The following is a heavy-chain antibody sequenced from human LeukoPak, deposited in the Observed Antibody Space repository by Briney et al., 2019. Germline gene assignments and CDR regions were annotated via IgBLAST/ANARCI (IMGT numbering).Heavy chain of an antibody. CDR2: ISYDGSNK. J-gene: IGHJ4*02. CDR1: GFTFSSYA. V-gene: IGHV3-30-3*01. CDR3: ARETGSAVGSTDFDY. Sequence: GRSLRLSCAASGFTFSSYAIHWVRQAPGKGLEWVAVISYDGSNKYYPDSVKGRFTISRDNSKNTLYLQMNSLRAEDTAVYYCARETGSAVGSTDFDYWGQGTLVTVSS. D-gene: IGHD4-17*01.